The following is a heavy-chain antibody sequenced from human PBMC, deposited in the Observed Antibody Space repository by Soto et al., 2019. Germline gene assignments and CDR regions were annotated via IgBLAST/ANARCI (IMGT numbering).Heavy chain of an antibody. CDR3: ARVYGCYDYYMDV. Sequence: QAYLEQSGAEVKKPGASVKVSCKASGYSLTDNGITWVRQASGQGLEYVGWISPDSGKTDYAQKFQGRVTMTRDTSINTVYMELSSLRSDDTAVYYCARVYGCYDYYMDVWGKGTTVTVSS. CDR2: ISPDSGKT. CDR1: GYSLTDNG. V-gene: IGHV1-8*01. J-gene: IGHJ6*03. D-gene: IGHD2-2*01.